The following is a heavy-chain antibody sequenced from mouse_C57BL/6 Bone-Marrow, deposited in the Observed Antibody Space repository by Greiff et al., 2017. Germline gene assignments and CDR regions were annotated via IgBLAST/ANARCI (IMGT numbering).Heavy chain of an antibody. CDR1: GYTFTSYG. CDR2: IYPRSGNP. CDR3: ARRFIPRSMDY. D-gene: IGHD1-1*01. J-gene: IGHJ4*01. Sequence: QVQLKQSGAELARPGASVKLSCKASGYTFTSYGISWVKQRTGQGLEWIGEIYPRSGNPYYNEKFKGKATLTADKSSSTAYMELRSLTSEDSAVYFCARRFIPRSMDYWGQGTSVTVSS. V-gene: IGHV1-81*01.